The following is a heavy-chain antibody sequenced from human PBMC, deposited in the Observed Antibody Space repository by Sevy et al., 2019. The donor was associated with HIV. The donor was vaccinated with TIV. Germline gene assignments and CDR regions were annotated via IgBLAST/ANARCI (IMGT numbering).Heavy chain of an antibody. CDR3: AKDVVWGYYDSSGYSDH. V-gene: IGHV3-23*01. J-gene: IGHJ4*02. Sequence: GGSLRLSCAASGFTFTEFVMSWVRQAPGNGLEWVSTINSGGGSTYYADSVKGRFTISRDNSQNTLDLQMNSLRAEDTAVYYCAKDVVWGYYDSSGYSDHWGQGTLVTVSS. D-gene: IGHD3-22*01. CDR2: INSGGGST. CDR1: GFTFTEFV.